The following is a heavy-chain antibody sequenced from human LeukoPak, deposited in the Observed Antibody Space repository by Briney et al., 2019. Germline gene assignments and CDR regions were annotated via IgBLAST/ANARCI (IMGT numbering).Heavy chain of an antibody. CDR3: ARDPSNTSGRMIWFDS. CDR2: INAGNGNT. CDR1: GYTFTSYA. D-gene: IGHD2-2*01. J-gene: IGHJ5*01. V-gene: IGHV1-3*01. Sequence: GASVKVSCKASGYTFTSYAMHWVRQAPGQRLEWMGWINAGNGNTKYSQKFQGRVSMTTDTSTSTAYMEVRSLRSDDTAMYYCARDPSNTSGRMIWFDSWGQGTLVTVSS.